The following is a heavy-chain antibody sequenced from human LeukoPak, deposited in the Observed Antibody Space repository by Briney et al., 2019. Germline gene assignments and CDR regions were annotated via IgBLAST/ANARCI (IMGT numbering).Heavy chain of an antibody. D-gene: IGHD3-9*01. CDR3: AKALALRYFDWAPLDY. V-gene: IGHV3-21*04. CDR2: ISSSSSYI. Sequence: GGSLRLSCAASGFTFSSYSMNWVRQAPGKGLEWVSSISSSSSYIYYADSVKGRFTISRDNAKNSLYLQMNSLRADDTALYYCAKALALRYFDWAPLDYWGQGTLVTVSS. CDR1: GFTFSSYS. J-gene: IGHJ4*02.